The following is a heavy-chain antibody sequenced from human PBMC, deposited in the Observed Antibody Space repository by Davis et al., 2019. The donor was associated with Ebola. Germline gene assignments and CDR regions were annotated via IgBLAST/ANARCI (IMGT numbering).Heavy chain of an antibody. V-gene: IGHV3-66*01. J-gene: IGHJ6*02. D-gene: IGHD3-22*01. CDR3: ARGGYYTQIYYYHGMDV. CDR1: EFTFSSNY. Sequence: GESLKISCAAFEFTFSSNYMSWVRQAPGKGLEWVSVIYGGGNTYYADSVKGRFTISRDNAKNTLYLQMNSLRAEDTAVYYCARGGYYTQIYYYHGMDVWGQGTTVTVSS. CDR2: IYGGGNT.